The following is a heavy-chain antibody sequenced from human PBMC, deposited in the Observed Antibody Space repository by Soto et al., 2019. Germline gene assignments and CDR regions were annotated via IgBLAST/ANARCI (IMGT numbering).Heavy chain of an antibody. CDR2: VNPIVSMS. CDR1: GDTFSFYT. J-gene: IGHJ4*02. CDR3: AASYGSGYRAFDY. D-gene: IGHD3-10*01. Sequence: QVQLVQSGAEVRKPGSSVKVSCKASGDTFSFYTINWVRQAPGLGLEWMGRVNPIVSMSNYAQKFQGRVTIPANKSTTTAYMQLSCLRSEDTAIYYCAASYGSGYRAFDYWGQGALVTVSS. V-gene: IGHV1-69*02.